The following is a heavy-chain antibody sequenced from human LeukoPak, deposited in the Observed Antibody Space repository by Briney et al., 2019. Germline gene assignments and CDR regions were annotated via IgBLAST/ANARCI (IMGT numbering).Heavy chain of an antibody. CDR3: ARLSGTAYYYYYGMDV. Sequence: PSETLSLTCTVSGGSISSYYWSWIRQPPGKGLEWIGYIYYSGSTNYNPSLKSRVTISVDTSKNQFSLKLSSVTAADTAVYYCARLSGTAYYYYYGMDVWGQGTTVTVSS. V-gene: IGHV4-59*08. CDR2: IYYSGST. D-gene: IGHD1-26*01. J-gene: IGHJ6*02. CDR1: GGSISSYY.